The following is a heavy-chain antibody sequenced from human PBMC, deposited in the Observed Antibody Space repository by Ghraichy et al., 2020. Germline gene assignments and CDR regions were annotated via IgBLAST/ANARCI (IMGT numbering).Heavy chain of an antibody. CDR3: AKGGYSDNDAFDI. D-gene: IGHD5-18*01. V-gene: IGHV3-23*01. J-gene: IGHJ3*02. CDR1: GFTFSSYA. CDR2: ISGSGGST. Sequence: GGSLRLSCAAAGFTFSSYAMSWVRQAPGKGLEWVSAISGSGGSTYYADSVKGRFTISRDNSKNTLYLQMNSLRAEDTAVYYCAKGGYSDNDAFDIWGQGTMVTVSS.